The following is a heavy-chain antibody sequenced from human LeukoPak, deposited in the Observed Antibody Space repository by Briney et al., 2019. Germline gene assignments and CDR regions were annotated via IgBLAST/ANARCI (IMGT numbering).Heavy chain of an antibody. V-gene: IGHV6-1*01. D-gene: IGHD1-1*01. CDR1: GDIASSNSDV. Sequence: SQTLSLTCAISGDIASSNSDVWNWIRQSPSRGLEWLGRTYYRSKWYNDYALSVKSRITINPDTSKNQFSLQLNSVTPEDTAVYNCAKGRNLGESGFDDWGQGTLVTVSS. CDR3: AKGRNLGESGFDD. J-gene: IGHJ4*02. CDR2: TYYRSKWYN.